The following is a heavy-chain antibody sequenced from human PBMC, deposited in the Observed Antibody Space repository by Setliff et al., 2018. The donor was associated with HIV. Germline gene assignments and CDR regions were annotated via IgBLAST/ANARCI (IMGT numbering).Heavy chain of an antibody. CDR3: ARGQPQGGGTYWSAFDI. CDR1: GGSISSGSYY. D-gene: IGHD1-26*01. Sequence: SETLSLTCTVSGGSISSGSYYWSWIRQPAGRGLEWIGHIPNTGTTNYNPSFKSRVTISLDTSKTQFSLKLNSVTAADTAVYYCARGQPQGGGTYWSAFDIWGQGTMVTVSS. V-gene: IGHV4-61*10. J-gene: IGHJ3*02. CDR2: IPNTGTT.